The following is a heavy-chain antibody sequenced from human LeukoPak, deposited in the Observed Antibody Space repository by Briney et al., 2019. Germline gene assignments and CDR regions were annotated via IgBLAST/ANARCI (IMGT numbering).Heavy chain of an antibody. V-gene: IGHV4-59*08. CDR1: GGSISSYY. Sequence: SETLSLTCSISGGSISSYYWSWIRQPPGKGLEWIGYIYYSGSTNYNPSLKSRVTISVDTSKNRLSLNLSSVTAADTAVYYCARVSYGEPFDPWGQGTLVTVSS. J-gene: IGHJ5*02. CDR3: ARVSYGEPFDP. D-gene: IGHD1-14*01. CDR2: IYYSGST.